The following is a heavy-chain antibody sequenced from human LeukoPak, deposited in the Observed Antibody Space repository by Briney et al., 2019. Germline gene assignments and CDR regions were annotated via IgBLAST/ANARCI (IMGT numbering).Heavy chain of an antibody. D-gene: IGHD1-26*01. CDR2: INNSGST. V-gene: IGHV4-34*01. Sequence: PSETLSLTCAVYRGSFSGYYWSWIRQPPRKGREWIGEINNSGSTNYNPFLERRVIISVDTSKNQFSLKLSSVTAADTAVYYCARHPASGSYGISWGQGTLVTVSS. CDR1: RGSFSGYY. CDR3: ARHPASGSYGIS. J-gene: IGHJ4*02.